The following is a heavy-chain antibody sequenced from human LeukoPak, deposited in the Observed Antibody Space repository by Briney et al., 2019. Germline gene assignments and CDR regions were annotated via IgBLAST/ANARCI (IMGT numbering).Heavy chain of an antibody. J-gene: IGHJ4*02. CDR2: INHSGST. CDR3: ARVYYYGSGSYLDY. CDR1: GGSFSGYY. V-gene: IGHV4-34*01. Sequence: ASETLSLTCAVYGGSFSGYYWSWIRQPPGKGLEWIGEINHSGSTNYNPSLKSRVTISVDTSKNQFPLKLSSVTAADTAVYYCARVYYYGSGSYLDYWGQGTLVTVSS. D-gene: IGHD3-10*01.